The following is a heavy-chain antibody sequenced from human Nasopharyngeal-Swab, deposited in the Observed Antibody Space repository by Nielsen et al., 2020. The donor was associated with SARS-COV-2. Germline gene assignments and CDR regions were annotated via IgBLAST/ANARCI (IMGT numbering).Heavy chain of an antibody. Sequence: GGSLRLSCAASGFTISSYAMHWVRQAPGKGLEWVAVISYDGSNKYYADSVKGRFTISRDNSKNTLYLQMNSLRAEDTAVYYCASAYGGRYWYFDLWGRGTLVTVAS. CDR2: ISYDGSNK. CDR3: ASAYGGRYWYFDL. V-gene: IGHV3-30-3*01. CDR1: GFTISSYA. J-gene: IGHJ2*01. D-gene: IGHD4-23*01.